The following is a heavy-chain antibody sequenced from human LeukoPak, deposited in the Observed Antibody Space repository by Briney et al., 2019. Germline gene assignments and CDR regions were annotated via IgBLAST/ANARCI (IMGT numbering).Heavy chain of an antibody. D-gene: IGHD3-22*01. CDR3: AKGYDSSGYYLIDY. J-gene: IGHJ4*02. V-gene: IGHV3-23*01. CDR1: GFTFSSYS. Sequence: PGGSLRLSCAASGFTFSSYSMSWVRQAPGGGLEWVSAISGSGGSTYYADSVKGRFTISRDNSKNTLYLQMNSLRAEDTAVYYCAKGYDSSGYYLIDYWGQGTLVTVSS. CDR2: ISGSGGST.